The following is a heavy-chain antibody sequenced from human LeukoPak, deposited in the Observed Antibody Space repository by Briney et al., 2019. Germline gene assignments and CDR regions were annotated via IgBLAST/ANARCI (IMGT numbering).Heavy chain of an antibody. Sequence: GASLKTSGKSSGYRFTSYLIGWGRQMPGKGLGGMGSFYPGDFDTRYRPCFKAQVTLPANNSISTAYLQWSSQKDSDSAVYYCARHLLQEWEIPSGFDYWGQGTLVTVSS. CDR1: GYRFTSYL. CDR2: FYPGDFDT. CDR3: ARHLLQEWEIPSGFDY. V-gene: IGHV5-51*01. D-gene: IGHD1-26*01. J-gene: IGHJ4*02.